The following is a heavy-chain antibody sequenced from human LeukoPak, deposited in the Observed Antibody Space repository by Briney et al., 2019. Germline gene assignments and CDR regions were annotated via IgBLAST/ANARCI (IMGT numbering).Heavy chain of an antibody. CDR1: GGSIRSSHW. V-gene: IGHV4/OR15-8*02. CDR2: IYNNGNT. CDR3: ARKGIAASGTGWFDP. Sequence: PSETLSLTCVVSGGSIRSSHWWSWVRQSPEKGLEWIGEIYNNGNTNYNTSLKSRVTISIDKAKNQFSLKVNSVTAADTAVYWCARKGIAASGTGWFDPWGQGTPVTVSS. D-gene: IGHD6-13*01. J-gene: IGHJ5*02.